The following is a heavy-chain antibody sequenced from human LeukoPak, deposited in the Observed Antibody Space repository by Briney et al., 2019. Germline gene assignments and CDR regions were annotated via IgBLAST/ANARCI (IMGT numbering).Heavy chain of an antibody. V-gene: IGHV3-23*01. CDR1: GFRFTDYS. Sequence: GGSLRLSCAASGFRFTDYSMSWGRQAPGKGLEWVAGLCRSGEDKYYADSVKGRFTISRDNSKDTVSLQMNSLRAEDSAIYFCVKDRPCETCMPMDAWGQGTTATVSS. J-gene: IGHJ6*02. CDR3: VKDRPCETCMPMDA. D-gene: IGHD2-2*01. CDR2: LCRSGEDK.